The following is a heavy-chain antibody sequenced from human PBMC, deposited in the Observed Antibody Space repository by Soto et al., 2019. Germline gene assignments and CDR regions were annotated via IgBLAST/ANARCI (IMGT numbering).Heavy chain of an antibody. CDR1: GGSISSYY. D-gene: IGHD3-16*02. Sequence: SETLSLTCTVSGGSISSYYWSWIRQPPGKGLEWIGYIYYSGSTNYNPSLKSRVTISVDTSKNQFSLKLSSVTAADTAVYYCAREYDYIRGSYRQLPDAFDIWGQGTMVTVSS. CDR2: IYYSGST. CDR3: AREYDYIRGSYRQLPDAFDI. V-gene: IGHV4-59*01. J-gene: IGHJ3*02.